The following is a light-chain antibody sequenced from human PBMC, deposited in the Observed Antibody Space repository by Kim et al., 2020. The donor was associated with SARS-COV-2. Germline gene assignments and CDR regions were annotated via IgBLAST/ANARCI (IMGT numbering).Light chain of an antibody. Sequence: SSELTQDPAVSVALGQTVRITCQGDSLRSFHATWYLQKPGQAPVVVMYGKDNRPSGIPERFSGSSSGNTASLTITGAQAEDEADYYCKSRDSSGNHWAFGGGTQLTVL. V-gene: IGLV3-19*01. J-gene: IGLJ3*02. CDR3: KSRDSSGNHWA. CDR1: SLRSFH. CDR2: GKD.